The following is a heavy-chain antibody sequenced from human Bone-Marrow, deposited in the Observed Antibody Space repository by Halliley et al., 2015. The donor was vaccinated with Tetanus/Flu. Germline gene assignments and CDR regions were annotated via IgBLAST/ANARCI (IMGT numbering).Heavy chain of an antibody. Sequence: GRTEYKANGYRTQYAASVIGRFTVSRDLSQNSVYLQMNSLRIDDTAVYYCASPGFAGTAADFDHWGQGTLVTVSS. D-gene: IGHD1-1*01. J-gene: IGHJ5*02. CDR2: TEYKANGYRT. V-gene: IGHV3-72*01. CDR3: ASPGFAGTAADFDH.